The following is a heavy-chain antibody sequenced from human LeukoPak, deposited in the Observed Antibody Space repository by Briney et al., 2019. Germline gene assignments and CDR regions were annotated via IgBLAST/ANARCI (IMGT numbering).Heavy chain of an antibody. V-gene: IGHV4-34*01. Sequence: SETLSLTCAVYGGSFSGYYWSWIRQPPGEGLEWIGEINHSGSTNYNPPLKSRVTISVDTSKNQFSLKLSSVTAADTAVYYCARGRSGWRTDFDYWGQGTLVTVSS. D-gene: IGHD6-19*01. CDR2: INHSGST. J-gene: IGHJ4*02. CDR3: ARGRSGWRTDFDY. CDR1: GGSFSGYY.